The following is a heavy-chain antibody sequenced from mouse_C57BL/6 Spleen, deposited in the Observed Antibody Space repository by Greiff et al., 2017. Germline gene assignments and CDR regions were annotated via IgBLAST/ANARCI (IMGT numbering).Heavy chain of an antibody. CDR3: ASEVTTVVADWYFDV. J-gene: IGHJ1*03. CDR1: GYTFTSYG. Sequence: VQLQQSGAELARPGASVKLSCKASGYTFTSYGISWVKQRTGQGLEWIGEIYPRSGTTYYNEKFKGKATLTADKSSSTAYMELRRLTSEDSAVYFCASEVTTVVADWYFDVWGTGTTVTVSS. V-gene: IGHV1-81*01. CDR2: IYPRSGTT. D-gene: IGHD1-1*01.